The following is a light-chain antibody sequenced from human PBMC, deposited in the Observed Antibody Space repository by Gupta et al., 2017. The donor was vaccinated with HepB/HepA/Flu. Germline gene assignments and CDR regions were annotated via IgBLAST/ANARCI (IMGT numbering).Light chain of an antibody. J-gene: IGKJ4*01. V-gene: IGKV2-28*01. CDR2: LGS. CDR3: MQALQTPLT. Sequence: DIVLTLSPISIPVIPGEPASISCRSSQSLLHSNGYNYLDWYLQKPGQSPQLLIYLGSNRASGVPDRFSGSGSGTDFTLKISRVEAEDVGVYYCMQALQTPLTFGGGTKVEIK. CDR1: QSLLHSNGYNY.